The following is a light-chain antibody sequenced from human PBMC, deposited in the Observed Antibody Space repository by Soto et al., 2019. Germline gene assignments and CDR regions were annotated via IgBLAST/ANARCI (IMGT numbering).Light chain of an antibody. CDR1: QSVSSY. CDR3: QQRSNWPPEST. CDR2: DAS. J-gene: IGKJ4*01. Sequence: EIVLTQSPATLSLSPGERATLSCRASQSVSSYLAWYQQKPGQAPRLLIYDASNRATGIPARFSGSGSETDFTLPISSLEPEDFAVYYCQQRSNWPPESTFGGGTTVEIK. V-gene: IGKV3-11*01.